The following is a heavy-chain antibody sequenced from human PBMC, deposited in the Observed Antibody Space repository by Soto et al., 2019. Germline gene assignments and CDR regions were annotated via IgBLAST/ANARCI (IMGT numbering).Heavy chain of an antibody. Sequence: SETLSLTCTVSGGSISSYYWSWIRQPPGKGLEWIGYIYYSGSTNYNPSLKSRVTISVDTSKNQFSLKLSSVTAADTAVYYCARVKHGQNVRSETLGGTAPIGWFDPWGQGTLVTVSS. V-gene: IGHV4-59*01. D-gene: IGHD2-15*01. CDR1: GGSISSYY. CDR3: ARVKHGQNVRSETLGGTAPIGWFDP. CDR2: IYYSGST. J-gene: IGHJ5*02.